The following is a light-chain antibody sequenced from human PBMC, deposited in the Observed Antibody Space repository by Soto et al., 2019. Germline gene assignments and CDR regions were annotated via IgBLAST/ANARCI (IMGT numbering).Light chain of an antibody. Sequence: EMVMTESPAILSVSPGGTVTLSCRASQRIGRNYLAWYQQKPGQAPRLLIYGASSRATGIPDRFSGSGSGTHFTLTISSLQPEDFATYYCQQANTCPLTFGQGTRLEIK. V-gene: IGKV3D-15*01. J-gene: IGKJ5*01. CDR2: GAS. CDR3: QQANTCPLT. CDR1: QRIGRN.